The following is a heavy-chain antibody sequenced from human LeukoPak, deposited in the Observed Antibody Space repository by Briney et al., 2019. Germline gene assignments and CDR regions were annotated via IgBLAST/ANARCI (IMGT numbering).Heavy chain of an antibody. V-gene: IGHV3-49*04. CDR2: IRSNTYGGTT. J-gene: IGHJ3*02. CDR3: TRDHPYDFWSGYYGMPGRLLTDAFDI. Sequence: PGGSLRLSCTASGFTLGDYAMSWVRQAPGKGLEWVGFIRSNTYGGTTEYAASVKGRFTISRDDSKNIAYLQMNSLKTEDTAVYYCTRDHPYDFWSGYYGMPGRLLTDAFDIWGQGTMVTVSS. D-gene: IGHD3-3*01. CDR1: GFTLGDYA.